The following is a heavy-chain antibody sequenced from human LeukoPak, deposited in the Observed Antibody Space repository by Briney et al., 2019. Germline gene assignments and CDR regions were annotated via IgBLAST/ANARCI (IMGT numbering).Heavy chain of an antibody. CDR3: AKDRRTVTTFYY. Sequence: PGGSPRLSSAASGFTFSSFGMHWGRQAPGKGLEWGAVISYAGRTEYYADSVKGRFTISRDNTKTTVNLQMNSMRPEDKAVNYCAKDRRTVTTFYYWGEGTLVAASS. D-gene: IGHD4-11*01. V-gene: IGHV3-30*18. CDR1: GFTFSSFG. J-gene: IGHJ4*02. CDR2: ISYAGRTE.